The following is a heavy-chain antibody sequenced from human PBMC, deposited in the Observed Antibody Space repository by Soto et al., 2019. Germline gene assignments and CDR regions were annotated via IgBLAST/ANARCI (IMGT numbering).Heavy chain of an antibody. CDR1: GYRFTSYW. V-gene: IGHV5-51*01. J-gene: IGHJ5*02. D-gene: IGHD3-22*01. Sequence: PGESLKISCRTSGYRFTSYWIAWVRQMPGKGLEWMGIIFPSDPDTRYSPSFQGQVTISADRSTSTVFPQWASLKASDTAVYFCARKDKSGYFNWFDPWGQGTLVTVSS. CDR2: IFPSDPDT. CDR3: ARKDKSGYFNWFDP.